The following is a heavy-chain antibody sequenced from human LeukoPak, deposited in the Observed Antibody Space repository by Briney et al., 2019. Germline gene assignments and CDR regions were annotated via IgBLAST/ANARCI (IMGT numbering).Heavy chain of an antibody. V-gene: IGHV5-51*01. D-gene: IGHD3-22*01. CDR1: GYSFTSYW. Sequence: GESLKISCKASGYSFTSYWIGWVRQMPEKGLERMGIIYPGDSDTRYSPSFQGQVTISADKSISTAYLQWSSLKASDTAMYYCARKLYDSSGYNNWFDPWGQGTLVTVSS. CDR2: IYPGDSDT. J-gene: IGHJ5*02. CDR3: ARKLYDSSGYNNWFDP.